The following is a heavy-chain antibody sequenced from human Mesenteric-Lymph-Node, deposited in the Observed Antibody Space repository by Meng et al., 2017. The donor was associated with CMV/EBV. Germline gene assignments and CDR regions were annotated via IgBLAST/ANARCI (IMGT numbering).Heavy chain of an antibody. J-gene: IGHJ6*02. D-gene: IGHD4-17*01. Sequence: GESLKISCAASGFTFSSYTMNWVRQAPGKGLEWVSSIGSSSSFIYYADSVKGRFTVSRDNAKNSLYLQMNSLRAGDTAVYYCAKCTVTTCLYQYGMDVWGQGTTVTVSS. CDR2: IGSSSSFI. V-gene: IGHV3-21*01. CDR3: AKCTVTTCLYQYGMDV. CDR1: GFTFSSYT.